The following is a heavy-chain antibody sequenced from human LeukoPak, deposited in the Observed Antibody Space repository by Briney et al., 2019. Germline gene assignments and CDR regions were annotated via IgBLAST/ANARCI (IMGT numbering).Heavy chain of an antibody. CDR3: AKDRAPHDCGDYANWFDP. J-gene: IGHJ5*02. CDR2: ISGSGGST. V-gene: IGHV3-23*01. D-gene: IGHD4-17*01. CDR1: GFTFSSYA. Sequence: PGGSLRLSCAASGFTFSSYAMSWVRQAPGKGLEWVSAISGSGGSTYYADSVKGRFTISRDNSKNTLYLQMNSLRAEDTAVYYCAKDRAPHDCGDYANWFDPWGQGTLVTVSS.